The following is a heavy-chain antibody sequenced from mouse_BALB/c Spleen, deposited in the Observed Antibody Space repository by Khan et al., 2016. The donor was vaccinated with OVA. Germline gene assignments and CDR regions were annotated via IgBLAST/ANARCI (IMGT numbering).Heavy chain of an antibody. D-gene: IGHD2-3*01. V-gene: IGHV5-17*02. J-gene: IGHJ2*01. CDR2: ISSDSNTI. CDR3: ARTGYCYFTY. CDR1: GFTFSGFG. Sequence: EVELVESGGGLVQTGGSRKLSCAASGFTFSGFGMHWVRQAPEKGLEWVAYISSDSNTIYYADTVKGRFTISRDNPKNTLFLQMTSLRSEDTAMYYCARTGYCYFTYWGQGTTLTVSS.